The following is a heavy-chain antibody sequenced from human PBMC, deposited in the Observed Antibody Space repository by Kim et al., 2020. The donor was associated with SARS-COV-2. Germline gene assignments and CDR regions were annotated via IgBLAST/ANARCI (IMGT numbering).Heavy chain of an antibody. CDR1: GFSISNFW. CDR3: ATSPHREDRAHY. J-gene: IGHJ4*02. V-gene: IGHV3-7*01. Sequence: GGSLRLSCAASGFSISNFWMSWVRQAPGKGLGWVANIKPEGTEKYYVDSVMGRFTISRDNAKNSLFLQMNSLRAEDTAVYYCATSPHREDRAHYWGQGTLVTVSS. CDR2: IKPEGTEK.